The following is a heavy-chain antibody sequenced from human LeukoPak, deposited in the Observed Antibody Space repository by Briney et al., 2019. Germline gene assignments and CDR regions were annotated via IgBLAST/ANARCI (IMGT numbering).Heavy chain of an antibody. J-gene: IGHJ3*02. Sequence: SETLSLTCTVSGGSISTYYWNWIRQPPGKGLEWIGYIYYSGSTNYNPSLKSRVTISVDTSKNQFSLKLSSVTAADTAVFYCARQPAYSYAIDAFDIWGQGTMVTVSS. CDR2: IYYSGST. V-gene: IGHV4-59*08. CDR3: ARQPAYSYAIDAFDI. CDR1: GGSISTYY. D-gene: IGHD5-18*01.